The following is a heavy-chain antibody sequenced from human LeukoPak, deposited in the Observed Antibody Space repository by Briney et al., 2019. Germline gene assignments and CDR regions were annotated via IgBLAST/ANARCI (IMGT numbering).Heavy chain of an antibody. D-gene: IGHD3-3*01. CDR2: MNPNSGNT. CDR3: ARGPDTILYAFDI. V-gene: IGHV1-8*03. Sequence: ASVKVSCKASGYTFTSYDINWVRQATGQGLEWMGWMNPNSGNTGYAQKFQGRATITRNTSISTAYMELSSLRSEDTAVYYCARGPDTILYAFDIWGQGTMVTVSS. J-gene: IGHJ3*02. CDR1: GYTFTSYD.